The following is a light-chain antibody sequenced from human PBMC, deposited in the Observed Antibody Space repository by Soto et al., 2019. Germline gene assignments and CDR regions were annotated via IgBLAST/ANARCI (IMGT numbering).Light chain of an antibody. CDR3: QHYRTS. J-gene: IGKJ4*01. Sequence: EIVLTQSPGTLSLSPGEGATLSCRASQSVSSSYLAWYLQKPGQPPRLLIFGASSRATGIPDRITGSGSGTDFTLTITRLEPEDFAVYYCQHYRTSFGGGTKVEI. CDR2: GAS. CDR1: QSVSSSY. V-gene: IGKV3-20*01.